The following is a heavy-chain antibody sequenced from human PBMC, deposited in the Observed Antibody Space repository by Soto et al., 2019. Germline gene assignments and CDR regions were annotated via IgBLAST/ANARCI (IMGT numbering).Heavy chain of an antibody. CDR3: ARVSNTAMKTWYYYYYMDV. CDR2: IYYSGST. V-gene: IGHV4-59*01. D-gene: IGHD5-18*01. J-gene: IGHJ6*03. Sequence: SETLSLTCTVSGGSISSYYWSWIRQPPGKGLEWIGYIYYSGSTNYNPSLKSRVTISVDTSKNQFSLKLSSVTAADTAVYYCARVSNTAMKTWYYYYYMDVWGKGTTVTVSS. CDR1: GGSISSYY.